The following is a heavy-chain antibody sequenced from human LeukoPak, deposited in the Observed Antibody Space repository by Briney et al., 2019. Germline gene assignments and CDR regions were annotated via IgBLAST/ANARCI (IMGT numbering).Heavy chain of an antibody. J-gene: IGHJ6*03. CDR3: ARYYDTLSYMDV. CDR2: IFYSGRT. Sequence: GYIFYSGRTYYHPSVQSRLDMTINRSENQFSVKLSSVTAADTAVYYCARYYDTLSYMDVWGKGTTVTVSS. V-gene: IGHV4-30-4*01. D-gene: IGHD3-9*01.